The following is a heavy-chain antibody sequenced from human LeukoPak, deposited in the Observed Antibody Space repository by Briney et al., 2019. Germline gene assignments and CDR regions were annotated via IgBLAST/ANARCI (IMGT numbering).Heavy chain of an antibody. CDR3: ARALVPYYDILTGYYKHPIDAFDI. Sequence: SETLSLTCTVSGGSISSYYWTWIRQPAGKGLEWIGRMYASGSTNYNPSLKSRVTMSVDTSKNQFSLKLRSATAADTAVYYCARALVPYYDILTGYYKHPIDAFDIWGQGTMVTVSS. CDR2: MYASGST. J-gene: IGHJ3*02. D-gene: IGHD3-9*01. V-gene: IGHV4-4*07. CDR1: GGSISSYY.